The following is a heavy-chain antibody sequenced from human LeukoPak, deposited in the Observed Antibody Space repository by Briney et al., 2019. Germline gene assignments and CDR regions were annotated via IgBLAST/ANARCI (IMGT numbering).Heavy chain of an antibody. CDR3: ARVGRIQYFDC. Sequence: GGSLRLSCAASGFTFSSYEMNWVRQAPGKGLEWVSYISGGGDTTLYADSVKGRFTTSRDNAKNSLYLQLTSLRAEDTAVYYCARVGRIQYFDCWGQGTLVTVSS. J-gene: IGHJ4*02. CDR1: GFTFSSYE. CDR2: ISGGGDTT. D-gene: IGHD5-18*01. V-gene: IGHV3-48*03.